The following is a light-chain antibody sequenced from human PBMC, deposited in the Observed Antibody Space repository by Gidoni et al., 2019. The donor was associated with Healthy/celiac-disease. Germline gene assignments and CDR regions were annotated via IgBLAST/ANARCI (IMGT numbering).Light chain of an antibody. CDR2: AAS. CDR3: QQSYSTTQT. J-gene: IGKJ1*01. CDR1: QSISSY. Sequence: DIQMTQSPSSLSASVGDRVTITCRASQSISSYLNWYQQKPGKAPKLLIYAASSLQSGVPSRFSGSGSGTDFNLTISSLQTEDFATYYCQQSYSTTQTFGQGTKVEIK. V-gene: IGKV1-39*01.